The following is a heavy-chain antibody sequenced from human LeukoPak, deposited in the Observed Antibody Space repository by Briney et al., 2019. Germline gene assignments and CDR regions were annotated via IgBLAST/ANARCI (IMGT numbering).Heavy chain of an antibody. CDR2: MNPNSGNT. J-gene: IGHJ5*02. CDR1: GYTFTSHA. Sequence: ASVKVSCKASGYTFTSHAMNWVRQAPGQGLEWMGWMNPNSGNTGYAQKFQGRVTMTRNTSISTAYMELSSLRSEDTAVYYCARATSSWYYDFWSGYSGGQWFDPWGQGTLVTVSS. V-gene: IGHV1-8*02. CDR3: ARATSSWYYDFWSGYSGGQWFDP. D-gene: IGHD3-3*01.